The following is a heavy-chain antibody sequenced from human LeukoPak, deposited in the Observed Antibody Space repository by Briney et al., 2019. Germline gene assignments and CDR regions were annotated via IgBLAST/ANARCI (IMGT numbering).Heavy chain of an antibody. V-gene: IGHV4-59*02. J-gene: IGHJ4*02. CDR3: SEGYFEPFDH. CDR2: LSYTGKT. D-gene: IGHD2/OR15-2a*01. CDR1: GVSVSTSH. Sequence: SETLSLTCNVSGVSVSTSHWNWIRQRPGKGLEWVGCLSYTGKTDYNPSLKSRVSISLGSPNNHFSLKLTSVTAADTAVYYCSEGYFEPFDHWGQGILVTVSS.